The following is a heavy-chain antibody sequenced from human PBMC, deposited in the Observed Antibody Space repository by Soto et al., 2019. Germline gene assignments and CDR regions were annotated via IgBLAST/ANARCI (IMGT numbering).Heavy chain of an antibody. J-gene: IGHJ4*02. Sequence: EVQLLESGGGLVQPGGSLRLSCAASGFTFSTYAMSWVRQAPGKGLEWVSGISGRGGSTYYADSVKGRFTISRDNSKHTLYLQVNNLRAEDTAVDYCEKDQRPVAAETLDHWGQGTLVTVPS. CDR3: EKDQRPVAAETLDH. D-gene: IGHD6-19*01. CDR2: ISGRGGST. CDR1: GFTFSTYA. V-gene: IGHV3-23*01.